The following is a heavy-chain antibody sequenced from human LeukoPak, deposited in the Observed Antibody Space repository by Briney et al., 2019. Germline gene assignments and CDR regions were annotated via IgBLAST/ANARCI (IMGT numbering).Heavy chain of an antibody. J-gene: IGHJ4*02. V-gene: IGHV1-18*03. CDR3: ARDLSKRARGWYSLVY. CDR2: ISAYNGNT. D-gene: IGHD6-19*01. CDR1: GYTFTSYG. Sequence: ASVTVSCKASGYTFTSYGTSWVRQAPGQGLEWMGWISAYNGNTNYAQKLQGRVTMTTDTSTSTAYMELRSLRSDDMAVYYCARDLSKRARGWYSLVYWGQGTLVTVSS.